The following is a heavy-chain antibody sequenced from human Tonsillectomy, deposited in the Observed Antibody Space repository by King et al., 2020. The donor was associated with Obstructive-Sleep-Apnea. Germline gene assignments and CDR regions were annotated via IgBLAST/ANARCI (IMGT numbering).Heavy chain of an antibody. CDR2: ISHSSSTI. CDR3: ARTLLYSYGMDV. Sequence: VQLVESGGGLVQPGGSLRLSCAASGFTFSSYSMNWVRQAPGKGLEWVSYISHSSSTIYYADSVKGRVTISRDNAKNSLYLQMNSLRAEDTAVYYCARTLLYSYGMDVWGQGTTVTVSS. CDR1: GFTFSSYS. J-gene: IGHJ6*02. V-gene: IGHV3-48*04.